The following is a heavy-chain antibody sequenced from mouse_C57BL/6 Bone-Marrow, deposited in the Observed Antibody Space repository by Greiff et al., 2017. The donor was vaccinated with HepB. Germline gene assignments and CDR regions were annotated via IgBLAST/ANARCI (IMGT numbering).Heavy chain of an antibody. CDR1: GYTFTSYT. D-gene: IGHD2-12*01. V-gene: IGHV1-4*01. J-gene: IGHJ3*01. CDR2: INPSSGYT. CDR3: ARGEDYYKAWFAY. Sequence: VQLQQSGAELARPGASVKMSCKASGYTFTSYTMHWVKQRPGQGLEWIGYINPSSGYTKYNQKFKDQATLTADKSSSTAYMQLSSLTSEDAAVYYCARGEDYYKAWFAYWGQGTLVTVSA.